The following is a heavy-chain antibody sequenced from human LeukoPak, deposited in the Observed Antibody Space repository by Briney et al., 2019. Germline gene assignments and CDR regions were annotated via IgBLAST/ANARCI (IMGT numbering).Heavy chain of an antibody. V-gene: IGHV4-59*01. J-gene: IGHJ4*02. CDR2: IYHSGST. CDR1: GGSISSFY. Sequence: PSETLSLTCSVSGGSISSFYWRWIRQPPGKGLEWIGYIYHSGSTTYNPSLNSRVTMSVDTSRTHFSLKLNSVTAADTAVYYCARRLDASYFDSWGQGVLVTVSS. D-gene: IGHD3/OR15-3a*01. CDR3: ARRLDASYFDS.